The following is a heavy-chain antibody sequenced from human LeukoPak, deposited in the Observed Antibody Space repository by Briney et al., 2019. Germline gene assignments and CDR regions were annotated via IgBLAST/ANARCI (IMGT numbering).Heavy chain of an antibody. CDR3: ASKGLDYSSGWAFDY. J-gene: IGHJ4*02. CDR2: IYTSGST. CDR1: GGSISSSSYY. V-gene: IGHV4-39*07. D-gene: IGHD6-19*01. Sequence: SETLSLTCTVSGGSISSSSYYWGWIRQPPGKGLEWIGRIYTSGSTNYNPSLKSRVTMSVDTSKNQFSLKLSSVTAADTAVYYCASKGLDYSSGWAFDYWGQGTLVTVSS.